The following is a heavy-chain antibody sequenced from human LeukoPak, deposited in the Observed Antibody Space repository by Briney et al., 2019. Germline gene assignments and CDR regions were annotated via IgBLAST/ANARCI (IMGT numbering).Heavy chain of an antibody. J-gene: IGHJ5*02. CDR1: GGTFSSYA. D-gene: IGHD6-19*01. CDR3: ARDPGYSSGWYSNWFDP. Sequence: ASVKVSCKASGGTFSSYATSWVRQAPGQGLEWMGWISAYNGNTNYAQKLQGRVTMTTDTSTSTAYMELRSLRSDDTAVYYCARDPGYSSGWYSNWFDPWGQGTLVTVSS. CDR2: ISAYNGNT. V-gene: IGHV1-18*01.